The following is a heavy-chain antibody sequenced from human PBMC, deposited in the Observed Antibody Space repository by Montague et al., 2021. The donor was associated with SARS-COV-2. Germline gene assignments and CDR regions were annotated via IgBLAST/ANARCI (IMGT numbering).Heavy chain of an antibody. V-gene: IGHV6-1*01. D-gene: IGHD2-8*01. Sequence: CAISGDSVSSNSAAWNWIRQSPSRGLEWLGRTDYRSKWYNDYAVSVKSRITINPDTSKNQFSLQLNSVTPEDTAVYYCARDDPYCTNGVCYTGNWFDPWGQGTLVTVSS. CDR3: ARDDPYCTNGVCYTGNWFDP. J-gene: IGHJ5*02. CDR2: TDYRSKWYN. CDR1: GDSVSSNSAA.